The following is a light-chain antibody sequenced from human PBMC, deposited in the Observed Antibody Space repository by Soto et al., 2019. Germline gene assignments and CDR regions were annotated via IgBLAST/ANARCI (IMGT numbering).Light chain of an antibody. CDR2: GAS. CDR3: QQYNNWPRT. Sequence: EIVMTQSPATLSVSPGERATPSFRASQSVSSNLAWYQQKPGQAPSLLIYGASTRATGIPARFSGSGSGTDFTLTISSLQSEDFAVYYCQQYNNWPRTFGQGTKV. J-gene: IGKJ1*01. V-gene: IGKV3-15*01. CDR1: QSVSSN.